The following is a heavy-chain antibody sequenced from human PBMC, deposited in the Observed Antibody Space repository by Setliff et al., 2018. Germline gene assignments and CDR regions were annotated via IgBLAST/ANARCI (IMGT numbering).Heavy chain of an antibody. V-gene: IGHV4-59*08. Sequence: PSETLSLTCTVSGGSISSSYWSWTRQPPGKGLEWIGYIYSSGSTNYNPSLKSRVTISVDTSKNQFSLKLSSVTVTDTAVYYCARNIYTSYYYYYYMDVWGKGTTVTVSS. CDR1: GGSISSSY. J-gene: IGHJ6*03. CDR3: ARNIYTSYYYYYYMDV. CDR2: IYSSGST. D-gene: IGHD2-2*02.